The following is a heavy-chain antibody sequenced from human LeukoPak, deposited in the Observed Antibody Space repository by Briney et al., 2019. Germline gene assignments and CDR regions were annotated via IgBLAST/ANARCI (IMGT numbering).Heavy chain of an antibody. J-gene: IGHJ4*02. Sequence: SETLSLTCTVSGGSISSSRYYWGWIRQSPWKGLEWIGSVYYSGSTYYNPSLKSRVSISVVTSKNQFSLKLSSVTAADTAVYYCARQPGTSPQLYSGSYSDYWGQGTLVTVSS. V-gene: IGHV4-39*01. CDR3: ARQPGTSPQLYSGSYSDY. CDR2: VYYSGST. D-gene: IGHD1-26*01. CDR1: GGSISSSRYY.